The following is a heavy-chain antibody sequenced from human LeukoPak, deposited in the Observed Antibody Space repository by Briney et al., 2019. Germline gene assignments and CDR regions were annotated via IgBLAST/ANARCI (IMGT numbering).Heavy chain of an antibody. J-gene: IGHJ5*02. D-gene: IGHD4-23*01. V-gene: IGHV4-34*01. CDR3: ARGIFYGGRNQYIWLDL. Sequence: SETLSLTCAVYGGPFRGFFWGWIRQAPGKGLEWIGEVSHSGSSNYNPSLKSRINISLDTSKSQFSLRLTSVTAADTAVYYCARGIFYGGRNQYIWLDLWGQGALVTVSS. CDR1: GGPFRGFF. CDR2: VSHSGSS.